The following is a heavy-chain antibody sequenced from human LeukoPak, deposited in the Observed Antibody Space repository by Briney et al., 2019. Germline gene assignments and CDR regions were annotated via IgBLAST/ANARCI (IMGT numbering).Heavy chain of an antibody. V-gene: IGHV3-23*01. CDR1: GFTFSTYA. CDR2: ISGSGGGT. Sequence: GGSLRLSCAASGFTFSTYAMSWVRQAPGKGLEWVSLISGSGGGTYYANSVKGRFTISRDNSKNTLYLQMDSLRTEDTAVYYCAKERATTTTFDYWGQGILVTVSS. J-gene: IGHJ4*02. CDR3: AKERATTTTFDY. D-gene: IGHD4-11*01.